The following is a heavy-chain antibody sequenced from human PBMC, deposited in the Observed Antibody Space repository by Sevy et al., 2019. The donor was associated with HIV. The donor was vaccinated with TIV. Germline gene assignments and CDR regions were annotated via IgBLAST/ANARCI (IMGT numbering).Heavy chain of an antibody. V-gene: IGHV4-4*07. Sequence: SETLSLTCTVSGGSISSYYWSWIRQPAGKGLEWIGRIYTSGSTNYNPSLKSRVTMSVDTSENQFSLKLSSVTAADTAVYYCARDLGATERDYYFDYWGQGTLVTVSS. CDR2: IYTSGST. D-gene: IGHD5-12*01. CDR3: ARDLGATERDYYFDY. CDR1: GGSISSYY. J-gene: IGHJ4*02.